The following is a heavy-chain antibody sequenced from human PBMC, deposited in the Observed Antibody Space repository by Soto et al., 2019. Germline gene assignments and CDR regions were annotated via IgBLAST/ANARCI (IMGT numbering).Heavy chain of an antibody. CDR1: GYTFTNIG. V-gene: IGHV1-18*01. Sequence: TSVKVSCKNSGYTFTNIGLSWVRQAPGQGLEWMGWISAYNGNTNYAQNFQGRVTMTTDTSTSTAYMGLRSLKTEDAAVYYCMTDRQYRPAYWGQGTLVTVSS. CDR3: MTDRQYRPAY. CDR2: ISAYNGNT. D-gene: IGHD3-16*02. J-gene: IGHJ4*02.